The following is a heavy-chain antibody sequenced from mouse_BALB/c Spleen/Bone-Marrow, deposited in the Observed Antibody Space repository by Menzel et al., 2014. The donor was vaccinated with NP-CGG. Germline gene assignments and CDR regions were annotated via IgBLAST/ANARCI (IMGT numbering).Heavy chain of an antibody. CDR2: IYPYNGGT. Sequence: EVQLQQSGPELVKPGASVKISCKASGYTFTDYNMHWVKQSHGKSLEWIGYIYPYNGGTGYNQKFKSKATLTVDNSSSTAYMELRSLTSEDSAVYYCAREDYDYDWGFGYWGQGTTLTVSS. V-gene: IGHV1S29*02. CDR1: GYTFTDYN. CDR3: AREDYDYDWGFGY. J-gene: IGHJ2*01. D-gene: IGHD2-4*01.